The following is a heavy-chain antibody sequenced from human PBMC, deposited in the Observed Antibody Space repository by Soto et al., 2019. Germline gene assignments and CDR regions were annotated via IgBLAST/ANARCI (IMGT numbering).Heavy chain of an antibody. CDR1: GGSISSSSYY. V-gene: IGHV4-39*01. CDR3: ARRITIFGVVSVDAFDI. J-gene: IGHJ3*02. D-gene: IGHD3-3*01. Sequence: QLQLQESGPGLVKPSETLSLTCTVSGGSISSSSYYWGWIRQPPGKGLEWIGSIYYSGSTYYNPSLKSRVTISVDTPKNQFSLKLSSVTAADTAVYYCARRITIFGVVSVDAFDIWGQGTMVTVSS. CDR2: IYYSGST.